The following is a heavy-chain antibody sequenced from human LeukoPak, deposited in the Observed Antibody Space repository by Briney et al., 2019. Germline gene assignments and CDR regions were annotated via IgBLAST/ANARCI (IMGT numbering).Heavy chain of an antibody. D-gene: IGHD1-26*01. J-gene: IGHJ4*02. CDR3: ATLSGSYNF. CDR2: IYPGDSDT. Sequence: GESLKISCKGSGYRFTNYWIVWVRQMPRKGLEWMGIIYPGDSDTRYSPSFQGQVTISADKSINTAYVQWSSLKASDTAMYYCATLSGSYNFWGQGTLVTVSS. CDR1: GYRFTNYW. V-gene: IGHV5-51*01.